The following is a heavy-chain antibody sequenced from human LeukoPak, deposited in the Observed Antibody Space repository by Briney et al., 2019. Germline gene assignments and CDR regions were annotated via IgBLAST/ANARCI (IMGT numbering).Heavy chain of an antibody. CDR1: GFTFSSNW. D-gene: IGHD3-10*01. J-gene: IGHJ4*02. V-gene: IGHV3-7*01. CDR2: IKPDGSAE. CDR3: ARGGFRDYGSGSYYQDY. Sequence: GGSLRLSCATSGFTFSSNWMSWVRHAPGRGLEWVANIKPDGSAEYYAASVKGRFTVSRDNAKNSLYLQMNSLRVEDTAVYYCARGGFRDYGSGSYYQDYWGQGALVTVSS.